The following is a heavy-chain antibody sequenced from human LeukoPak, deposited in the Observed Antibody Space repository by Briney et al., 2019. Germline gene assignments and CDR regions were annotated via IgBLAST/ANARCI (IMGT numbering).Heavy chain of an antibody. CDR2: IYYSGST. V-gene: IGHV4-61*01. D-gene: IGHD3-16*02. Sequence: SETLSLTCTVSGGSVSSGSYYWSWIRQPPGTGLEWIGYIYYSGSTNYNPSLKSRVTISVDTSKNQFSLKLSSVTAADTAVYYCARVDYVWGSYRSTQTFDYWGQGTLVTVSS. CDR1: GGSVSSGSYY. J-gene: IGHJ4*02. CDR3: ARVDYVWGSYRSTQTFDY.